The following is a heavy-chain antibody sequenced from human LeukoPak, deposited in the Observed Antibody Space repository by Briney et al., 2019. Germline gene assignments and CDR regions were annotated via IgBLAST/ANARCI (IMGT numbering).Heavy chain of an antibody. CDR2: ISGSGGST. V-gene: IGHV3-23*01. CDR1: GFTFSSYA. J-gene: IGHJ4*02. CDR3: AEGGDWRGTFYFDY. D-gene: IGHD2-21*02. Sequence: PGGSLRLSCAASGFTFSSYAMSWVRQAPGKGLEWVSAISGSGGSTYYADSVKGRFTISRDNSKNTLYLQMNSLRAEDTAVYYCAEGGDWRGTFYFDYWGQGTLVTVSS.